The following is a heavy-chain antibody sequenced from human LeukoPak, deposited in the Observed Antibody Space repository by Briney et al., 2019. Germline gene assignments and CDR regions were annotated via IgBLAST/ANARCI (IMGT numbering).Heavy chain of an antibody. J-gene: IGHJ4*02. CDR2: IIPLFGTP. D-gene: IGHD2-8*02. CDR1: GGTFSSYT. V-gene: IGHV1-69*06. CDR3: ARDDVAYERSFDY. Sequence: SVKVSCKASGGTFSSYTISWVRQAPGQGLEWMGGIIPLFGTPDYAQKFQDRLTITADKSTSTAYMELSSLRSEDTAVYYCARDDVAYERSFDYWGQGTLVTVSS.